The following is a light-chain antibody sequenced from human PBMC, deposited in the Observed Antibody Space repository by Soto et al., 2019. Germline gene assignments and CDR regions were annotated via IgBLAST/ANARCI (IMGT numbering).Light chain of an antibody. Sequence: QSALTQPASVSGSPGQSITISCTGTSSDVGRYNLVSWYQQHPGKAPNLMIYEVSKRPSGVSNRFSGSKSGNTASLTISGRQAEDEADYYCCSYAGSSTFEVFGGGTKLTVL. CDR1: SSDVGRYNL. CDR2: EVS. V-gene: IGLV2-23*02. J-gene: IGLJ2*01. CDR3: CSYAGSSTFEV.